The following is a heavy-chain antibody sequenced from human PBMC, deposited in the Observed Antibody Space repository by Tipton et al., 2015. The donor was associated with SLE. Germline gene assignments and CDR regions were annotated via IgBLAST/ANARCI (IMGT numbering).Heavy chain of an antibody. CDR2: IYYSGST. CDR1: GGSISSYY. Sequence: TLSLTCTVSGGSISSYYWSWIRQPPGKGLEWIGYIYYSGSTNYNPSLKSRVTISVDTSKNQFSLKLSSVTAADTAVYYCARMVSGYCSGGSCSLYWYFDLWGRGTLVTVSS. V-gene: IGHV4-59*01. D-gene: IGHD2-15*01. CDR3: ARMVSGYCSGGSCSLYWYFDL. J-gene: IGHJ2*01.